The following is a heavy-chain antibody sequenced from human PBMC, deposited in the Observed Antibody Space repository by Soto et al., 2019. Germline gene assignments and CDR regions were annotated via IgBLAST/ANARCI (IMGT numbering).Heavy chain of an antibody. Sequence: TLTSTSTVSGGSVNIFICYYFWVRQHPGKGLEWIGYIYYSGSTNYNPSLKSRVTISVDTSKKQFSMKLSAVTAADTAVYYCAREEGGYSEFDFWGQGLLGPVSS. CDR1: GGSVNIFICY. V-gene: IGHV4-61*01. D-gene: IGHD3-10*01. J-gene: IGHJ5*01. CDR2: IYYSGST. CDR3: AREEGGYSEFDF.